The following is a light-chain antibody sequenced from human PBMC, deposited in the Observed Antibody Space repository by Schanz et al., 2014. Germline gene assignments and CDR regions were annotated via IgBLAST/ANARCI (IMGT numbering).Light chain of an antibody. Sequence: QSALTQPASVSGSPGQSITISCTGTSSDVGAYNYVSWYQQYPGKAPKIMIYDVSNRPSGVSNRFSGSKSGNTASLTISGLQAEDEADYYCSSYTTTTWRVFGGGTKLTVL. V-gene: IGLV2-14*01. J-gene: IGLJ3*02. CDR3: SSYTTTTWRV. CDR2: DVS. CDR1: SSDVGAYNY.